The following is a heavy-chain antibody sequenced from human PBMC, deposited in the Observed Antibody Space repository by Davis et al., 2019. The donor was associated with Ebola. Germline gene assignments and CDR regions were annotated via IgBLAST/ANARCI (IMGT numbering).Heavy chain of an antibody. D-gene: IGHD3-3*02. CDR3: ARHFVGKLFGMDV. J-gene: IGHJ6*02. V-gene: IGHV5-10-1*01. Sequence: GESLKISCKGSGHSFTSYWIGWVRQMPGKGLEWMGRIDPSDSYTDYSPSFQGHVSISTDKSINTAYLQWNSLKASDTAMYFCARHFVGKLFGMDVWGQGTTVTVSS. CDR1: GHSFTSYW. CDR2: IDPSDSYT.